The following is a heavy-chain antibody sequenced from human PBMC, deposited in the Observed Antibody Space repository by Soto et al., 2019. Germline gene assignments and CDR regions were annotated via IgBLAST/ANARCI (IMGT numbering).Heavy chain of an antibody. CDR2: VYWNDAK. Sequence: SGPTLVNPTQTLTLTCTFSGFSLSTSQVGVGWIRQPPGKALEWLAHVYWNDAKYYSLSLKTRLTITKDTSKNQVVLTMTNMDPVDTATYFCAHLNTRGYYSDYWGQGTLVTVSS. V-gene: IGHV2-5*01. J-gene: IGHJ4*02. CDR1: GFSLSTSQVG. CDR3: AHLNTRGYYSDY.